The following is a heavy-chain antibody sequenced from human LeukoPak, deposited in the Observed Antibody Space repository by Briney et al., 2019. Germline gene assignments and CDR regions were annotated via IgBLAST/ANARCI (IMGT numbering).Heavy chain of an antibody. D-gene: IGHD3-22*01. CDR2: IYYSGST. CDR3: ARAPFYDSSGYYYGGSYFDY. J-gene: IGHJ4*02. V-gene: IGHV4-59*01. Sequence: PETLSLTCTVSGGSISSYYWSWIRQPPGKGLEWSGYIYYSGSTNYNPSLKSRVTISVDTSKNQFSLKLSSVTAADTAVYYCARAPFYDSSGYYYGGSYFDYWGQGTLVTVSS. CDR1: GGSISSYY.